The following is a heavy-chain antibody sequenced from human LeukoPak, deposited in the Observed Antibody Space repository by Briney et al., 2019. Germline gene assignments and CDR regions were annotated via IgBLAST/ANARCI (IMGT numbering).Heavy chain of an antibody. D-gene: IGHD6-19*01. Sequence: PGGSLRLSCTASGFTFSNSAMSWVRQAPGKGREWVSTISGSGSDTYYADSVKVRFTISRDNPKNTHYLQMNSLRAEDTAVYYWAKGIYSSGWSYFDYWGHGTLVTVSS. V-gene: IGHV3-23*01. J-gene: IGHJ4*01. CDR2: ISGSGSDT. CDR1: GFTFSNSA. CDR3: AKGIYSSGWSYFDY.